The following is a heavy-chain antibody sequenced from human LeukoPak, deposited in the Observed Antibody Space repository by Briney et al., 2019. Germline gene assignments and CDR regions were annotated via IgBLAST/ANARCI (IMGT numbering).Heavy chain of an antibody. V-gene: IGHV4-59*12. CDR2: IYYSGST. D-gene: IGHD3-22*01. Sequence: SETLSLTCTVSGGSISSYYWSWIRQPPGMGLEWIGYIYYSGSTNYNPSLKSRVTISVDTSKNQFSLKLSSVTAADTAVYYCARDSRYYYDSSGYYYWGQGTLVTVSS. CDR3: ARDSRYYYDSSGYYY. J-gene: IGHJ4*02. CDR1: GGSISSYY.